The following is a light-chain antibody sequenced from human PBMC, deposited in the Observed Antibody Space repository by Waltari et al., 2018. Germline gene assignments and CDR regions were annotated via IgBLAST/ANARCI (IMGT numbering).Light chain of an antibody. CDR1: QSVGRY. V-gene: IGKV3-20*01. J-gene: IGKJ1*01. CDR2: GAS. CDR3: QNHERLPAM. Sequence: EIVLTQSPGTLSLSPGERATLSCRASQSVGRYLAWYQQKPGQAPRLLIYGASSRVTGIPDRFSGSGSGTDFSLTISRLEPEDFAVYYCQNHERLPAMFGQGTKVEIK.